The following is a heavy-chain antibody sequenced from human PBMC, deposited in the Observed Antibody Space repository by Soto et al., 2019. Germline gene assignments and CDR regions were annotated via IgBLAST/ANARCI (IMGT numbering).Heavy chain of an antibody. V-gene: IGHV1-2*02. Sequence: QVQLVQSGAEVKKPGASVKVSCKASGYTFTGNYMHWVRQAPGQGLEWMGWINPNSGGTNYAQKFKGRVTVTRATSISTAYMELSRLRSDDTAVYYCARDGDSSSPFDIWGQGTMVTVSS. J-gene: IGHJ3*02. CDR2: INPNSGGT. CDR3: ARDGDSSSPFDI. CDR1: GYTFTGNY. D-gene: IGHD6-6*01.